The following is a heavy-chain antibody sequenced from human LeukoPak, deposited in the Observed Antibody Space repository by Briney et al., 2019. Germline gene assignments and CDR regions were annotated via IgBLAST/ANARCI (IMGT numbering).Heavy chain of an antibody. CDR1: GFTFSGYA. J-gene: IGHJ5*02. Sequence: GGSLRLSCAASGFTFSGYAIHWVRQAPGKGLEWVAVISSDGRDKHHADSVKGRFTISRDNSKNTLYLQMNSLRAEDTAVYYCARGVTTAGNTFNWFDPWGQGTLVTVSS. D-gene: IGHD6-13*01. CDR3: ARGVTTAGNTFNWFDP. CDR2: ISSDGRDK. V-gene: IGHV3-30*03.